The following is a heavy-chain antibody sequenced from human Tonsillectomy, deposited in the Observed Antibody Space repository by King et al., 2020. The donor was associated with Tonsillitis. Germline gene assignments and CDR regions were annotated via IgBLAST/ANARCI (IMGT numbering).Heavy chain of an antibody. CDR3: ARDPYEYYYDSSGYPLADY. V-gene: IGHV4-61*02. D-gene: IGHD3-22*01. J-gene: IGHJ4*02. CDR1: GGSISSGSYY. CDR2: IYTSGST. Sequence: VQLQESGPGLVKPSQTLSLTCTVSGGSISSGSYYWSWIRQPAGKGLEWIGRIYTSGSTNYNPSLKSRVTISVDTSKNQFSLKLSSVTAADTAVYYCARDPYEYYYDSSGYPLADYWGQGTLVTVSS.